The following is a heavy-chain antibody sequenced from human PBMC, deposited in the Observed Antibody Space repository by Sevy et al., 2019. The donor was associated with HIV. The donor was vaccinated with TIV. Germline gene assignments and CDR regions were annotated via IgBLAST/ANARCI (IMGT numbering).Heavy chain of an antibody. V-gene: IGHV3-23*01. Sequence: GGSLRLSCASSGFTFISHPMTWVRQAPGKGLEWVASISSSGGSTYYADSVKGRFTISRDNSKKMVDLQMNSLGVADAAVYFCAKEDFSGFDAWGQGTLVTVSS. CDR2: ISSSGGST. CDR1: GFTFISHP. D-gene: IGHD6-25*01. J-gene: IGHJ5*02. CDR3: AKEDFSGFDA.